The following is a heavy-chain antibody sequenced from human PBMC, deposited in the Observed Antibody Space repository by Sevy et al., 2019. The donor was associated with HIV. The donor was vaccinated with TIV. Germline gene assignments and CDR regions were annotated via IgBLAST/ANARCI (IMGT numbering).Heavy chain of an antibody. CDR1: RFTFSTYD. D-gene: IGHD3-16*01. CDR2: ISHDGSYQ. CDR3: AKGQGYDYILGKERSEYYFDY. J-gene: IGHJ4*02. V-gene: IGHV3-30*18. Sequence: GGSLRLSCAASRFTFSTYDIHWVRKAPGKGLEWVAVISHDGSYQYYTDSVKGRFTISRDDSKIKAYLEMNSLRAEDSGVYYCAKGQGYDYILGKERSEYYFDYGGKVTLVTFAA.